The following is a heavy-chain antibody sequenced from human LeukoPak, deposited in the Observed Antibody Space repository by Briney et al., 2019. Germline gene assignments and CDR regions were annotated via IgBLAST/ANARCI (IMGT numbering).Heavy chain of an antibody. D-gene: IGHD3-9*01. Sequence: SETLSPTCTVSGGSISSSSYYWGWIRQPPGKGLEWIGSIYYSGSTYYNPSLKSRVTISVDTSKNQFSLKLSSVTAADTAVYYCARLGGGRYFDWLLFIDYWGQGTLVTVSS. CDR2: IYYSGST. CDR1: GGSISSSSYY. J-gene: IGHJ4*02. V-gene: IGHV4-39*01. CDR3: ARLGGGRYFDWLLFIDY.